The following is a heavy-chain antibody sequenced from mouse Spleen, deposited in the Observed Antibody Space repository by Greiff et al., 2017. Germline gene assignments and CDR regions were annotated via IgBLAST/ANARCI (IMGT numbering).Heavy chain of an antibody. CDR2: ISSGSSTI. Sequence: EVQGVESGGGLVQPGGSRKLSCAASGFTFSSFGMHWVRQAPEKGLEWVAYISSGSSTIYYADTVKGRFTISRDNAKNTLFLQMTSLRSEDTAMYYCARGAWFAYWGQGTLVTVSA. J-gene: IGHJ3*01. V-gene: IGHV5-17*02. CDR3: ARGAWFAY. CDR1: GFTFSSFG.